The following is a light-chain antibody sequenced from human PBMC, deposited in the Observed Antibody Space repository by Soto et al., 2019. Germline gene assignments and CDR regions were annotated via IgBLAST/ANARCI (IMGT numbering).Light chain of an antibody. Sequence: EIVMTQSPATLSVSPGERATLSCRASQSVSSNLAWYQQKPGQAPRLLIYGASTRATVIPARFSGSGTGKEVTLIISSLQSEDFAVYYCQHYNNWPPITFGQGTRLEI. J-gene: IGKJ5*01. CDR2: GAS. V-gene: IGKV3-15*01. CDR1: QSVSSN. CDR3: QHYNNWPPIT.